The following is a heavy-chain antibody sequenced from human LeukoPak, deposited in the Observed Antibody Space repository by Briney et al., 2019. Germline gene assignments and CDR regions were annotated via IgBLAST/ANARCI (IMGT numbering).Heavy chain of an antibody. CDR2: IYYSGST. V-gene: IGHV4-39*01. CDR3: ARLHTVGPTRNDAFDI. J-gene: IGHJ3*02. CDR1: GGSISSSRYY. Sequence: PSETLSLTCTVSGGSISSSRYYWGWIRQPPGKGLEWIGIIYYSGSTYYNPSLKSRVTISVDTSKNQFSLKVSSVTATDTAVYYCARLHTVGPTRNDAFDIWGQGTMVTVSS. D-gene: IGHD1-26*01.